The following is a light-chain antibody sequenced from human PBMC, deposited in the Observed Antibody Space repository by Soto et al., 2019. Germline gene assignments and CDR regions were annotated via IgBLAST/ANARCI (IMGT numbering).Light chain of an antibody. J-gene: IGKJ5*01. CDR1: QSISDT. CDR2: GAS. V-gene: IGKV3D-15*01. Sequence: EIVMTQSPATLSVSPGGRATLSCRASQSISDTLAWYQQKPGQAPRLLIYGASNRATGIPARFSGSGSGTDFTLTISSLEPADFGVYYCQQRHNWPITFGQGTRLEI. CDR3: QQRHNWPIT.